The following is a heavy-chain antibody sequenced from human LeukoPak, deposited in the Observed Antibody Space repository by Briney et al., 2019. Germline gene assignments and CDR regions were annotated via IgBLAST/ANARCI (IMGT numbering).Heavy chain of an antibody. D-gene: IGHD3-10*01. Sequence: ASVKVSCKASGYTFTRYDINWVRQATGQGLEWMGWMNPNSGNTGYAQKFQGRVTMTRNTSISTAYMELSSLRSEDTAVYYCARGQSSDGYGSGPDFDYWGQGTLVTVSS. J-gene: IGHJ4*02. CDR3: ARGQSSDGYGSGPDFDY. V-gene: IGHV1-8*01. CDR2: MNPNSGNT. CDR1: GYTFTRYD.